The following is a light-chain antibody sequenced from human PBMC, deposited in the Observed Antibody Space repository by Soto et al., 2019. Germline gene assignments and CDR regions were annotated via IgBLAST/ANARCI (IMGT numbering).Light chain of an antibody. Sequence: QSVLTQPPSVSAAPGQRVTISCSGSSSNIGTNYVSWYRHLPGTAPKVISYDNNKRPSGIPDRFSASKSGTSATLGITGLRTEDEADYYCGTWDSSLSSWVFGGGTKVTVL. V-gene: IGLV1-51*01. J-gene: IGLJ3*02. CDR3: GTWDSSLSSWV. CDR2: DNN. CDR1: SSNIGTNY.